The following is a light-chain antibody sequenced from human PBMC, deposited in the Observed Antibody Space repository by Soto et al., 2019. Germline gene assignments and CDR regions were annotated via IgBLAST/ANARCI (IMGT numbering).Light chain of an antibody. CDR1: SSNIGSNC. V-gene: IGLV1-47*01. Sequence: QSVLTQPPSASGTAGQRVTISCSGSSSNIGSNCVYWYQQLPGTAPKLLIYRNNQRPSGVPDRFSGSKSGTSASLAISGLRSEDEADYYCAAWDDSLSGWVFGGGTKLTVL. J-gene: IGLJ3*02. CDR3: AAWDDSLSGWV. CDR2: RNN.